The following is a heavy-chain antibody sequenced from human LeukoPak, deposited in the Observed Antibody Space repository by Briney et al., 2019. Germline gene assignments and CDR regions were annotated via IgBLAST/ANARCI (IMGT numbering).Heavy chain of an antibody. CDR1: GFTFSSYS. Sequence: GGSLRLSCAASGFTFSSYSMNWVRQAPGKGLEWVSSISSSSSYIYYADSVKGRFTIFRDNAKNSLYLQMNSLRAEDTAVYYCARVACSGGSCSPFYYYYGMDVWGQGTTVTVSS. J-gene: IGHJ6*02. D-gene: IGHD2-15*01. V-gene: IGHV3-21*01. CDR2: ISSSSSYI. CDR3: ARVACSGGSCSPFYYYYGMDV.